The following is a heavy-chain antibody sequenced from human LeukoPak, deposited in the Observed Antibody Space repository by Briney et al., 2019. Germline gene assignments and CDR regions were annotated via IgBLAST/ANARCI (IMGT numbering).Heavy chain of an antibody. CDR3: ARHPFDRVFFDY. J-gene: IGHJ4*02. CDR1: GYSISRGYY. CDR2: IYHSGST. D-gene: IGHD3-10*01. V-gene: IGHV4-38-2*01. Sequence: PSETLSLTCAVSGYSISRGYYWGWIRQAPGKGLEWIGSIYHSGSTQYNPSLKSRLFISVDTSKNQFSLKLSSVTAADTAVYFCARHPFDRVFFDYWGQGTLVTVSS.